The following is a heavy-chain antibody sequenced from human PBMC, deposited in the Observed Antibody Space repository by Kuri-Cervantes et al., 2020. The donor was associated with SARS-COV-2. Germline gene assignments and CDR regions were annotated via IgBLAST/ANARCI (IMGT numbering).Heavy chain of an antibody. V-gene: IGHV1-18*04. Sequence: ASVKVSRKASGYTFTGYYMHWVRQAPGQGLEWMGWISAYNGNTNYAQKLQGRVTMTTDTSTSTAYMELRSLRSDDTAVYYCARDRKVRILGSGYPYYYYYGMDVWGQGTTVTVSS. D-gene: IGHD3-3*01. CDR1: GYTFTGYY. CDR3: ARDRKVRILGSGYPYYYYYGMDV. J-gene: IGHJ6*02. CDR2: ISAYNGNT.